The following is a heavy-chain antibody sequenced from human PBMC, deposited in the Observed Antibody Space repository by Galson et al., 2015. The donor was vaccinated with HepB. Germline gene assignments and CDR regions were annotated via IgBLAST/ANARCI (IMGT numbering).Heavy chain of an antibody. J-gene: IGHJ6*03. Sequence: SETLSLTCTVSGGSISSYYWSWIRQPAGKGLEWIGRMYNSGSTSYNPSLKSRVTMSIDMSKNQFSLKLSSVTAADTAVYYCARQGPAPRHYFYNYIDVWGKGTTVTVSS. D-gene: IGHD2-2*01. CDR1: GGSISSYY. CDR2: MYNSGST. V-gene: IGHV4-4*07. CDR3: ARQGPAPRHYFYNYIDV.